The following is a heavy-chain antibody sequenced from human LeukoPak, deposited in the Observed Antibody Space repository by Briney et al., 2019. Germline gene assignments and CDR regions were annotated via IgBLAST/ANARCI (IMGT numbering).Heavy chain of an antibody. J-gene: IGHJ4*02. CDR3: AKDAQGLVRGGIYFDF. Sequence: GGSLRLSCAASGFTVSSNYMSWVRQAPGKGLEWVSVIYSGGSTYYADSVKGRFTISRDNSKNTLYLQMNSLRAEDTALYYCAKDAQGLVRGGIYFDFWGQGSLLTVSS. D-gene: IGHD6-19*01. CDR1: GFTVSSNY. V-gene: IGHV3-53*01. CDR2: IYSGGST.